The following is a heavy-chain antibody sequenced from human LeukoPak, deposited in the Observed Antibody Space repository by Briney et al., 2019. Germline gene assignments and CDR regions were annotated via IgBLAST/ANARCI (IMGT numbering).Heavy chain of an antibody. CDR1: GYSISSGYY. J-gene: IGHJ4*02. V-gene: IGHV4-38-2*01. CDR2: IYHSGST. Sequence: SETLSLTCAVSGYSISSGYYWGWIRQPPGKGLEWIGSIYHSGSTYYNPSLKSRVTISVDTSKNQFSLKLSSVTAADTAVYYCARGPITMIAGPTYYFDYWGQGTLVTVSS. D-gene: IGHD3-22*01. CDR3: ARGPITMIAGPTYYFDY.